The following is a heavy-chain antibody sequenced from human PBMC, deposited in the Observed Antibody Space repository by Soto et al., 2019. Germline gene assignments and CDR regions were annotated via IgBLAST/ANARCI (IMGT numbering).Heavy chain of an antibody. D-gene: IGHD3-22*01. Sequence: PGGSLRLSCAASGFTFSSFSMHWVRQAPGKGLEFVSAISLNGHNTRYADSVKGRFTISRDNSRNTLYLQMGSLRAEDTAVYYCARGKGCPDATCYYDYYFDNWGQGTLVTVSS. CDR1: GFTFSSFS. V-gene: IGHV3-64*02. CDR2: ISLNGHNT. J-gene: IGHJ4*02. CDR3: ARGKGCPDATCYYDYYFDN.